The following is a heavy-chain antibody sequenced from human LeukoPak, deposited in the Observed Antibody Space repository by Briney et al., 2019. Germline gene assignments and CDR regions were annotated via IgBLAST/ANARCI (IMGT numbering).Heavy chain of an antibody. J-gene: IGHJ4*02. V-gene: IGHV3-23*01. CDR1: GFTFTSYA. Sequence: GGSLRLSCAASGFTFTSYAMSWVRQAPGKGLEWVSAISDSGGSTYYADSVKGRFTISRDNSKNTLYLQMNSLRAEDTAVYYCARPLRYLDSELDYWGQGTLVSVSS. CDR2: ISDSGGST. CDR3: ARPLRYLDSELDY. D-gene: IGHD3-9*01.